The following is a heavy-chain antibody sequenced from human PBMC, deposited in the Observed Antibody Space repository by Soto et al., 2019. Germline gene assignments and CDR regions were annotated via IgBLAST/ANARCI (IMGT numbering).Heavy chain of an antibody. CDR2: ITSSGAYI. Sequence: GGSLRLSCAASGFTFNSSSMNWVRQAPGKGLEWVSSITSSGAYIYYADSVKGRFTISRDNAKNSLYLQLNSLRVEDTAVYYCARDREFTVTILDHWGQGTLVTVSS. J-gene: IGHJ4*02. V-gene: IGHV3-21*01. CDR1: GFTFNSSS. CDR3: ARDREFTVTILDH. D-gene: IGHD4-17*01.